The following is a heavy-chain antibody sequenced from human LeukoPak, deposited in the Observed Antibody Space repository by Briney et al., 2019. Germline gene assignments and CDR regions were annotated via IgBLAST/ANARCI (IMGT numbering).Heavy chain of an antibody. CDR3: ARAGYCSGGSCYSSSDY. Sequence: GGSLRLSCAASGFTFSSYIMNWVRQAPGKGLEWVSSISSSSSYIYYADSVKGRFTISRDNAKNSLYLQMNSLRAEDTAVYYCARAGYCSGGSCYSSSDYWGQGTLVTVSS. V-gene: IGHV3-21*01. CDR1: GFTFSSYI. CDR2: ISSSSSYI. D-gene: IGHD2-15*01. J-gene: IGHJ4*02.